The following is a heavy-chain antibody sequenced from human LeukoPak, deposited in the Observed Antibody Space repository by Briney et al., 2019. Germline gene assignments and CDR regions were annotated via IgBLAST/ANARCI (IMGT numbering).Heavy chain of an antibody. V-gene: IGHV7-4-1*02. J-gene: IGHJ4*02. CDR2: INTNTGNP. Sequence: ASVKVSCKASGYTFTSYAMNWVRQAPGQGLEWMGWINTNTGNPTYAQGFTGRFVFSLDTSVSTAYLQISSLKAEDTAVYYCARTDSSGWYSTGGIGNYWGQGTLVTVSS. CDR1: GYTFTSYA. CDR3: ARTDSSGWYSTGGIGNY. D-gene: IGHD6-19*01.